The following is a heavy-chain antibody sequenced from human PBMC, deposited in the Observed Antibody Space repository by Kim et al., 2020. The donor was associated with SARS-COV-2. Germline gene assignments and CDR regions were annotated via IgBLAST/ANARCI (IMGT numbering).Heavy chain of an antibody. J-gene: IGHJ4*02. Sequence: GGSLRLSCAASGFTFSTYAMYWVRQAPGKGLEWVSAITASGGNTYYADSVKGRFTISRDNSKNTLYLQMNSLSAEDTAVYFCAKGSETYYFEYWGQGTLLTVSS. CDR3: AKGSETYYFEY. V-gene: IGHV3-23*01. CDR1: GFTFSTYA. CDR2: ITASGGNT.